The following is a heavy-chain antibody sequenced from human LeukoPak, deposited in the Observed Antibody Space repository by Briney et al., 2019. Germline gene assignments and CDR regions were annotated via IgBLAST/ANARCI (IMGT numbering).Heavy chain of an antibody. J-gene: IGHJ4*02. D-gene: IGHD3-10*01. V-gene: IGHV4-59*08. Sequence: PSETLSLTCSVSGDSISRYYWSWIRQPPGKGPEWIGHIYYSGSANYNPSLMSRVTISIDTSKNQFSLKLSSVTAADTAMYYCARHIGRVLPFDYWGQGTLVTVSS. CDR2: IYYSGSA. CDR3: ARHIGRVLPFDY. CDR1: GDSISRYY.